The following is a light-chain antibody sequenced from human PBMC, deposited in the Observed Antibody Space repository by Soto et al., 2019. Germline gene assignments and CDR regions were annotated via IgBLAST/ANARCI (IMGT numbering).Light chain of an antibody. V-gene: IGLV2-14*01. J-gene: IGLJ7*01. CDR3: SSYTSTGSLV. Sequence: QSALTQPASVSGSPGQSITISCTGTSSDVGGYNYVSWYQQHPGKAPKLMIYEVNSRPSGVSNRFSGSKSGNTASLTISELQAEDEADYYCSSYTSTGSLVFGGGTPLTVL. CDR1: SSDVGGYNY. CDR2: EVN.